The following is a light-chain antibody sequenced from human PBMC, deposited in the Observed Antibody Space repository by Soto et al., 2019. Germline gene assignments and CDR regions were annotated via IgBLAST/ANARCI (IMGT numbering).Light chain of an antibody. J-gene: IGKJ2*03. CDR3: LQYNTFPHS. V-gene: IGKV1-5*01. Sequence: DIQMTQSPSTLSASIGDSVTLTCRASQIIARWLAWYQQKPGKAPNLVIYDATKLQSGVPSRFSATASGAEFTLTISGLQAEDFANYYCLQYNTFPHSFGQGTRLEI. CDR2: DAT. CDR1: QIIARW.